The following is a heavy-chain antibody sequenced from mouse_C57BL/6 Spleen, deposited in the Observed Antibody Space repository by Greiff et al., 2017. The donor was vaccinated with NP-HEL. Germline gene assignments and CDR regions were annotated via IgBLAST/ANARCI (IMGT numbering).Heavy chain of an antibody. CDR1: GYTFTSYW. Sequence: QVQLKQPGAELVMPGASVKLSCKASGYTFTSYWMHWVKQRPGQGLEWIGEIDPSDSYTNYNQKFKGKSTLTVDKSSSTAYMQLSSLTSEDSAVYYCARGGGDGYYVWFAYWGQGTLVTVSA. V-gene: IGHV1-69*01. CDR3: ARGGGDGYYVWFAY. CDR2: IDPSDSYT. J-gene: IGHJ3*01. D-gene: IGHD2-3*01.